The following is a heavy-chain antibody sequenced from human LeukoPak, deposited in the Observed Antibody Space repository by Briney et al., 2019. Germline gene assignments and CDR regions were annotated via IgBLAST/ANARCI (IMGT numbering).Heavy chain of an antibody. CDR2: VYYSGTT. CDR1: GGSVSSGDYY. CDR3: ARQDTITTPGVDY. J-gene: IGHJ4*02. Sequence: SETLSLTCTVSGGSVSSGDYYWSWIRQPPGKGLEWIGNVYYSGTTYYSPSLKSRVTISVDTSKNQFSLKLSSVTAADTAVYYCARQDTITTPGVDYWGQGTPVTVSS. V-gene: IGHV4-39*01. D-gene: IGHD3-3*01.